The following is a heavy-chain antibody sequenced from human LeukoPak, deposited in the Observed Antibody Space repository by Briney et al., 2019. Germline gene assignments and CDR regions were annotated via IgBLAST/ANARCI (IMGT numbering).Heavy chain of an antibody. V-gene: IGHV3-23*01. CDR1: GFTFSSYA. D-gene: IGHD3-3*01. J-gene: IGHJ4*02. CDR3: ATPRDDFWSGYFDY. Sequence: GGSLRLSCAASGFTFSSYAMSWVRQAPGKGLEWGSGISGSGDNTYYADSVKGRFTISRDNYKNTLYLQMNSLRAEDTAVYYCATPRDDFWSGYFDYWGQGTLVTVSS. CDR2: ISGSGDNT.